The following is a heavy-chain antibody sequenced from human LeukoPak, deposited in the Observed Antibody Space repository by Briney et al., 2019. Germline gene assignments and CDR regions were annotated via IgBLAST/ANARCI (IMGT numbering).Heavy chain of an antibody. CDR1: GFTFSSYG. Sequence: PGGSLRLSWAASGFTFSSYGMHWVRQAPGKGLEWVAVIWYDGSNKYYADSVKGRFTISRDNSKNTLYLQMNSLRAEDTAVYYCARSGSPPSPLDYWGQGTLVTVSS. CDR2: IWYDGSNK. V-gene: IGHV3-33*01. J-gene: IGHJ4*02. CDR3: ARSGSPPSPLDY. D-gene: IGHD6-13*01.